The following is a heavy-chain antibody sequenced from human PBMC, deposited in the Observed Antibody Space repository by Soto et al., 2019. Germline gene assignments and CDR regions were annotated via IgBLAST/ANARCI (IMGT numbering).Heavy chain of an antibody. D-gene: IGHD5-18*01. CDR3: ARGGGHMFYYFDY. Sequence: GGSLRLSCAASGFTFSSHGMHWVRQAPGKGLEWVAVIWYDGSDKYYADSVKGRFTISSDNSKNTLYLQMNSLRAEDTAVYYCARGGGHMFYYFDYWGQGTLVTVSS. V-gene: IGHV3-33*01. CDR1: GFTFSSHG. J-gene: IGHJ4*02. CDR2: IWYDGSDK.